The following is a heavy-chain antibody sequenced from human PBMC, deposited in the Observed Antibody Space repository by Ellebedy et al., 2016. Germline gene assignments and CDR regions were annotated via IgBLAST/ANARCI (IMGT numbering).Heavy chain of an antibody. Sequence: SVKVSCTASGFTFSYSAIQWVRQARGQPLEWVGWIAVGSGRTNYAQRFQDRVSITSDVSTRTVSMELSNLRSEDTAVYYCATGIPAVSAAIVYPRRYGLDLWGQGTSVTVSS. D-gene: IGHD2-2*01. J-gene: IGHJ6*02. CDR1: GFTFSYSA. CDR2: IAVGSGRT. V-gene: IGHV1-58*02. CDR3: ATGIPAVSAAIVYPRRYGLDL.